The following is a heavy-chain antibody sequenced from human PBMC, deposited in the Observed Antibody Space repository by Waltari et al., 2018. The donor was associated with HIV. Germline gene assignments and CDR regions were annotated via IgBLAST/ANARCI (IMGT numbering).Heavy chain of an antibody. V-gene: IGHV1-24*01. CDR2: FDPEDGET. D-gene: IGHD6-13*01. J-gene: IGHJ4*02. CDR3: ATWGNMVYSSSWYRYYFDY. Sequence: QVQLVQSGAEVKKPGASVKVSCKVSGYTLTELSMHWVRQAPGNGLEWMGGFDPEDGETIYAQKFQGRVTMTEDTSTDTAHMDLSSLRSEDTAVYYCATWGNMVYSSSWYRYYFDYWGQGTLVTVSS. CDR1: GYTLTELS.